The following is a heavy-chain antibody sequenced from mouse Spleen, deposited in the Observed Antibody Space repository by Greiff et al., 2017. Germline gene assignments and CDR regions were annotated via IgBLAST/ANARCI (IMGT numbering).Heavy chain of an antibody. D-gene: IGHD2-1*01. CDR2: IDPSDSYT. Sequence: QVQLQQPGAELVKPGASVKLSCKASGYTFTSYWMQWVKQRPGQGLEWIGEIDPSDSYTNYNQKFKGKATLTVDTSSSTAYMQLSSLTSEDSAVYYCAKRGGNYEGYYFDYWGQGTTLTVSS. J-gene: IGHJ2*01. V-gene: IGHV1-50*01. CDR1: GYTFTSYW. CDR3: AKRGGNYEGYYFDY.